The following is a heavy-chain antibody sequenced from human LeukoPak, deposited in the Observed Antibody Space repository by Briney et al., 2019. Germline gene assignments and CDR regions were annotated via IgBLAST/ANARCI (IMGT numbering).Heavy chain of an antibody. J-gene: IGHJ6*02. V-gene: IGHV3-21*01. CDR1: GFTFSSYS. CDR2: ISSSSSYI. Sequence: GGSLRLSCAASGFTFSSYSMNWVRQAPGKGLEWVSSISSSSSYIYYADSVKGRFTISRDNAKNSLYLQMNSLRAEDTAVYYCARDGTGTTHYYGMDVWGQGTTVTVSS. D-gene: IGHD1-1*01. CDR3: ARDGTGTTHYYGMDV.